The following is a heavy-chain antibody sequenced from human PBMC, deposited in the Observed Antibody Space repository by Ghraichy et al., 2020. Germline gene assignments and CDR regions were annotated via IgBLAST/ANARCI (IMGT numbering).Heavy chain of an antibody. CDR2: INPNSGGT. CDR1: GYTFTGYY. D-gene: IGHD6-19*01. Sequence: ASVKVSCKASGYTFTGYYMHWVRQAPGQGLEWMGWINPNSGGTNYAQKFQGRVTMTRDTSISTAYMELSRLRSDDTAVYYCARDTKGIAVAGTVDYWGQGTLVTVSS. CDR3: ARDTKGIAVAGTVDY. J-gene: IGHJ4*02. V-gene: IGHV1-2*02.